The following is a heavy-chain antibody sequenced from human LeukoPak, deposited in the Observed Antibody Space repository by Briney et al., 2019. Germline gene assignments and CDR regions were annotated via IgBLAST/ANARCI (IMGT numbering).Heavy chain of an antibody. CDR3: ARGVYYDTSDNWFDP. CDR1: GYTFTSYY. J-gene: IGHJ5*02. Sequence: ASVKVSCKASGYTFTSYYMHWVRQAPGQGLEWMGVINPSGGSTSYAQKFQGRVTMTRDMSTSTVYMELSSLRSEDTAVYYCARGVYYDTSDNWFDPWGQGTLVTVSS. D-gene: IGHD3-22*01. V-gene: IGHV1-46*01. CDR2: INPSGGST.